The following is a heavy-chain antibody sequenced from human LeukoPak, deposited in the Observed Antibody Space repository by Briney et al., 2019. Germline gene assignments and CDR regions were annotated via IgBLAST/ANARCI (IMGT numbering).Heavy chain of an antibody. V-gene: IGHV4-59*01. D-gene: IGHD4-17*01. CDR1: GGSISSYY. CDR2: IYYSGST. Sequence: PSETLSLTCTVSGGSISSYYRSWIRQPPGKGLEWIGYIYYSGSTNYNPSLKSRVTISVDTSKNQFSLKLSSVTAADTAVYYCARGWVTTNPFDYWGQGTLVTVSS. J-gene: IGHJ4*02. CDR3: ARGWVTTNPFDY.